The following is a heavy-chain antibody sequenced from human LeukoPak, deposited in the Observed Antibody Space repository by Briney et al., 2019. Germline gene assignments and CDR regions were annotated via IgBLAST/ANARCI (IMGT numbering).Heavy chain of an antibody. CDR1: GGSVSSGSYY. CDR2: IYYSGST. D-gene: IGHD6-13*01. J-gene: IGHJ6*02. Sequence: SETLSLTCTVSGGSVSSGSYYWSWIRQPPGKGLEWIGYIYYSGSTNYNPSLKSRVTISVDTSKNQFSLKLSSVTAADTAVYYCARVYSSSWHSSYYGMDVWGQGTTVTVSS. V-gene: IGHV4-61*01. CDR3: ARVYSSSWHSSYYGMDV.